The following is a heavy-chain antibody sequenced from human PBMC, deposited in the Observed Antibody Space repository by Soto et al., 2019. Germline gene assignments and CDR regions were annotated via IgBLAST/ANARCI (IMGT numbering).Heavy chain of an antibody. J-gene: IGHJ3*02. V-gene: IGHV3-23*01. CDR1: GFTFSSSA. CDR2: LTASGGNT. CDR3: VKGSFRDGFDM. Sequence: EVQLLESGGGLVQPGGSLRLSCAASGFTFSSSAMAWVRQAPGKGLAWVSALTASGGNTYYANSVRGRFTIARENSKNTQYLQMNSLRVEDTALYYCVKGSFRDGFDMWGQGTMVTVSS.